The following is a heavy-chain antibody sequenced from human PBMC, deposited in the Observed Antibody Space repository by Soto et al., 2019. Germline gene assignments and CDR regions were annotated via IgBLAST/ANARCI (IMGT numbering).Heavy chain of an antibody. J-gene: IGHJ5*02. D-gene: IGHD2-15*01. V-gene: IGHV4-59*08. CDR3: ARGTPSPLIVRSSRGPWFDP. CDR1: GASIYTYY. Sequence: PSATLSLTCNVSGASIYTYYWNWIRQPPGKGLEWIGYMYYGGRTNYNPSLKSRVTISVDTSKMQVSLKLSSVTAADTAVYFCARGTPSPLIVRSSRGPWFDPWGQGTLVTVSS. CDR2: MYYGGRT.